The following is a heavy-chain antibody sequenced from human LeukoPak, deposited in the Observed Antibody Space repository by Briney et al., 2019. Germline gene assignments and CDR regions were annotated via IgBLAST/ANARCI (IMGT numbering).Heavy chain of an antibody. V-gene: IGHV4-39*01. D-gene: IGHD3-10*01. CDR1: GGSISSSSYY. Sequence: PSEILSLTCTVSGGSISSSSYYWGWIRQPPGKGLEWIGSIYYSGSTYYNPSLKSRVTISVDTSKNQFSLKLSSVTAADTAVYYCARVYGSGSYYNGYYYYYMDVWGKGTTVTISS. CDR3: ARVYGSGSYYNGYYYYYMDV. CDR2: IYYSGST. J-gene: IGHJ6*03.